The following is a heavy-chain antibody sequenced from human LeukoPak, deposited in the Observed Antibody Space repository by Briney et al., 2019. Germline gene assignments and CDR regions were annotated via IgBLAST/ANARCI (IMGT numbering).Heavy chain of an antibody. D-gene: IGHD3-10*02. CDR3: AELGITMIGGV. V-gene: IGHV3-30*04. Sequence: SGGSLRLSCAASGSTFSTDAMHWVRQAPGKGLEWVAVISDDGSKIYYADSVKGRFTISRDNAKNSLYLQMNSLRAEDTAVYYCAELGITMIGGVWGKGTTVTISS. CDR1: GSTFSTDA. CDR2: ISDDGSKI. J-gene: IGHJ6*04.